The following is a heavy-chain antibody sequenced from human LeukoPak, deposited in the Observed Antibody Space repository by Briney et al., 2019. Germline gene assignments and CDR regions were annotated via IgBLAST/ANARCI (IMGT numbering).Heavy chain of an antibody. Sequence: GGSLRLSCAASGFTFSGYWMHWVRQAPGKGLVWVSRINSDGYSITYADSVKGRFTISRDNAKNTLYLQMNSLIAEDAAVYFCTRAGYSSGFDSWGQGTLVTVSS. V-gene: IGHV3-74*03. J-gene: IGHJ5*01. CDR1: GFTFSGYW. CDR3: TRAGYSSGFDS. D-gene: IGHD6-19*01. CDR2: INSDGYSI.